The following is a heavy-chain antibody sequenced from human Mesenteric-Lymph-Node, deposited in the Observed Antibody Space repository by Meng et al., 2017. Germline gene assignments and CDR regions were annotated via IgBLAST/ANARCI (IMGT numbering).Heavy chain of an antibody. V-gene: IGHV1-8*01. J-gene: IGHJ4*02. CDR2: MNPSSGYT. D-gene: IGHD1-26*01. Sequence: QLQLVRFGDELKKPGASVNISCKPSGYTFASYDINWVRQATGQGLEWMGWMNPSSGYTGSAQKFQARVSMTRDTSISTAYMELSSLRSEDTAVYFCARVEVGITSGDYWGQGTLVTVSS. CDR3: ARVEVGITSGDY. CDR1: GYTFASYD.